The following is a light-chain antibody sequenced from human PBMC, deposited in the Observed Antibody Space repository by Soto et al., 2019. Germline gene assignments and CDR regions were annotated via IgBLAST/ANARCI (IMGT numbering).Light chain of an antibody. V-gene: IGKV1-5*01. J-gene: IGKJ1*01. CDR1: QSISSW. CDR2: DAS. CDR3: QQYNSYSP. Sequence: DIQMTQSPSTLSASVGGRVTVTCRASQSISSWLAWYQQKPGKAPKLLIYDASSLESGVPSRFSGNGSETEFTLTISSLQPDDFATYYCQQYNSYSPFGQGTKVDIK.